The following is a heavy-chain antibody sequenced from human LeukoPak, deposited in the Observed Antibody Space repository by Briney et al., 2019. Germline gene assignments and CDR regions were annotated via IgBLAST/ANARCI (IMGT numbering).Heavy chain of an antibody. Sequence: GGSLRLSCAAPGFTFRGGSMNWVRQAPGKGLDWVAYIGVSQSIMYYADSVKGRFTISRDNAKNSLYLQMNSLRAEDTAVYDCASSTTPSPVAADYWGQKTLGSVSS. V-gene: IGHV3-48*01. CDR2: IGVSQSIM. CDR3: ASSTTPSPVAADY. CDR1: GFTFRGGS. D-gene: IGHD6-19*01. J-gene: IGHJ4*02.